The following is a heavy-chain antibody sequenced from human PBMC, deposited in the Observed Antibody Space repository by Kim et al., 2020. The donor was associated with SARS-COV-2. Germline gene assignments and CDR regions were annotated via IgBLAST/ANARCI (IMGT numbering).Heavy chain of an antibody. V-gene: IGHV1-18*01. CDR1: GYTFTSYG. D-gene: IGHD6-19*01. J-gene: IGHJ5*02. CDR3: ARDKVSRSGWYRTGCWFDP. CDR2: ISAYNGNT. Sequence: ASVKVSCKASGYTFTSYGISWVRQAPGQGLEWMGWISAYNGNTNYAQKLQGRVTMTTDTSTSTAYMELRSLRSDDTAVYYCARDKVSRSGWYRTGCWFDPWGQGTLVTVSS.